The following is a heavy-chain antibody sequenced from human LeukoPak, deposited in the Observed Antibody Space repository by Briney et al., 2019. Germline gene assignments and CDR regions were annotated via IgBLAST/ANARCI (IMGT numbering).Heavy chain of an antibody. CDR2: IYPGDSDT. CDR3: ARHSLERNTATLVY. J-gene: IGHJ4*02. Sequence: PGESLKISCKGSGYSFTSYWIGWVRQMPGQGLEGMGSIYPGDSDTRYSPSFQGQVTISADKSISTAYLQWSSLKASDTAMYYCARHSLERNTATLVYWGQGTLVTVSS. D-gene: IGHD5-18*01. CDR1: GYSFTSYW. V-gene: IGHV5-51*01.